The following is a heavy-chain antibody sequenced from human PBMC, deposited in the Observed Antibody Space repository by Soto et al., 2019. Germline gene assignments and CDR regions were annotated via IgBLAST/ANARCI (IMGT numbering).Heavy chain of an antibody. V-gene: IGHV4-39*01. D-gene: IGHD2-21*02. J-gene: IGHJ4*02. CDR3: ARQRTSVVTQAYFDS. CDR1: GDSINNRSYY. Sequence: SETLSLTCTVTGDSINNRSYYRGWIRQPPGKGLEWIGSIYYSAGTYKNPSLKSRVSMSVDTSKHQFSLKLRSVTAADTALYYCARQRTSVVTQAYFDSWGQASRVTVS. CDR2: IYYSAGT.